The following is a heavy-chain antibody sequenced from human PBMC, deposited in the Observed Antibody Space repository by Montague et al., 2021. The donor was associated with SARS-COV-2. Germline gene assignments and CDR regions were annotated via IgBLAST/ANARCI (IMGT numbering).Heavy chain of an antibody. CDR1: GFTVSSNY. V-gene: IGHV3-53*01. CDR3: ARSRVSSGRGAFDI. D-gene: IGHD6-19*01. CDR2: IYSGGST. J-gene: IGHJ3*02. Sequence: SLRLSCAASGFTVSSNYMSWVRQAPGKGLEWVSAIYSGGSTYYADSVKGRFTISRDNSKNTLYLQMNSLRAEDTAVYYCARSRVSSGRGAFDIWGQGTMVTVSS.